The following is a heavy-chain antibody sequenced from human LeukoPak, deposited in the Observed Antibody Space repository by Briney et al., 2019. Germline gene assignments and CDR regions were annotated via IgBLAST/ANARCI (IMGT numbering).Heavy chain of an antibody. CDR1: GFTFSSYD. J-gene: IGHJ6*03. D-gene: IGHD2-2*01. CDR2: ITLSGGST. CDR3: AKRGNPAVGHHYLDV. V-gene: IGHV3-23*01. Sequence: GGSLRLSCAASGFTFSSYDMSWVRQAPGKGLEGVSSITLSGGSTFYADSVKGRFTISRDNSKNTLYLQMNSLGAEDTAVYYCAKRGNPAVGHHYLDVWGEGTTVSVSS.